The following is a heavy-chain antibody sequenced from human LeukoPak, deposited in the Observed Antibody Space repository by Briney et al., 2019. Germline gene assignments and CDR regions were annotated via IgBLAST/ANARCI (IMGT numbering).Heavy chain of an antibody. CDR2: IDYSGIT. CDR1: GGSITSRTYS. J-gene: IGHJ4*02. CDR3: ASSVRYYDSSGQLDY. D-gene: IGHD3-22*01. V-gene: IGHV4-39*01. Sequence: SETLSLTCTVSGGSITSRTYSWGWLRQPPGTGLECLGTIDYSGITYYNPSLKSRVTISVDTSKNQFSLKLSSVTAADTAVYYCASSVRYYDSSGQLDYWGQGTLVTVSS.